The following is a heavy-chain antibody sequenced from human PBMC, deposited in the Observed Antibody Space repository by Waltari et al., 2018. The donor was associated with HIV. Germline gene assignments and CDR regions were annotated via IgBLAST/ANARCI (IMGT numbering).Heavy chain of an antibody. J-gene: IGHJ4*02. D-gene: IGHD3-9*01. CDR2: INQDGSEK. V-gene: IGHV3-7*01. CDR3: ARDVTAVRYPDY. CDR1: GFTFRRYW. Sequence: EVQLVESGGGLVQPGGSLRLSCAASGFTFRRYWMSWVRQAPGKGLEWVANINQDGSEKYYVDSVKGRFTVSRDNAKSSLYVQMNSLRVEDSALYYCARDVTAVRYPDYWGQGTLVTVSS.